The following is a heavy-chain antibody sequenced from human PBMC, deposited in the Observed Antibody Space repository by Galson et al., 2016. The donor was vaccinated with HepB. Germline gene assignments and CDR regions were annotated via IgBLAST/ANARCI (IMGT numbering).Heavy chain of an antibody. CDR2: ISYDGSNK. V-gene: IGHV3-30-3*01. D-gene: IGHD3-10*01. Sequence: SLRLSCAASGFTFSSYAMHWVRQAPGKGLEWVAVISYDGSNKNYADSVKGRFTISRDNSKNTLDLQMNSLRAEDTAVYYCARDPGQPEFYYYGMDVWGQGTTVTVSS. J-gene: IGHJ6*02. CDR3: ARDPGQPEFYYYGMDV. CDR1: GFTFSSYA.